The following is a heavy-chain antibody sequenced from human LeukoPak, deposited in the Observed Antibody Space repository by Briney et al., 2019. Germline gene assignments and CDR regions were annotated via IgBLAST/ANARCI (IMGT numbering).Heavy chain of an antibody. J-gene: IGHJ5*02. CDR1: GFTFSCYE. CDR3: ARDYSGWSLDP. CDR2: ISDSGKTK. Sequence: PGGSLRLSCAASGFTFSCYEMNWVRQAPGKGLEWVSYISDSGKTKYYADSVKGRFTISRDNAKNSLYLQMNSLRAEDTAVYYCARDYSGWSLDPWGQGTLVTVSS. V-gene: IGHV3-48*03. D-gene: IGHD5-12*01.